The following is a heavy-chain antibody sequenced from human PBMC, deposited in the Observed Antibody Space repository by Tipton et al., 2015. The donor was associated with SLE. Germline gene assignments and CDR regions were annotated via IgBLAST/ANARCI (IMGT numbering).Heavy chain of an antibody. J-gene: IGHJ2*01. D-gene: IGHD3-22*01. Sequence: TLSLTCAVYGGSFSGHYWSWIRQSPGKGLEWIGEINHSGNTNYSPSLKSRVTISIDTSNNQFSLKLGSVIAADTAIYYCAGVVLGLRQTDYYYFDLWGRGTLVTVSS. V-gene: IGHV4-34*01. CDR3: AGVVLGLRQTDYYYFDL. CDR1: GGSFSGHY. CDR2: INHSGNT.